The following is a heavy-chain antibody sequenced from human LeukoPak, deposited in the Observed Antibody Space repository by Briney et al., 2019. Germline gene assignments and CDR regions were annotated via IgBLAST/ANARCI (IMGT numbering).Heavy chain of an antibody. Sequence: KASETLSRTCSVSGDLIRTYYWSWIRQPPGKGLEWIGYIYYTGSTNYNPSLKSRITISVDTSKNQFSLNLTSVTAADTAVYYCARACSSATCSFDYWGQGTLVTVSS. CDR1: GDLIRTYY. J-gene: IGHJ4*02. CDR2: IYYTGST. CDR3: ARACSSATCSFDY. D-gene: IGHD2-2*01. V-gene: IGHV4-59*01.